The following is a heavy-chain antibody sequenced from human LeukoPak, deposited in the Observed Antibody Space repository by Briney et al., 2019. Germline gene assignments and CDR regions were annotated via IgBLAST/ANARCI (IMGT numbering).Heavy chain of an antibody. CDR1: DDSFSSHY. D-gene: IGHD4-17*01. J-gene: IGHJ3*02. CDR3: ARDLVTATKGFDI. V-gene: IGHV4-59*11. CDR2: ISYIGST. Sequence: PSETLSLTCAVSDDSFSSHYWTWIRQPPGKGLEWIGYISYIGSTNYNPSLKSRVTISIDTSKNQFSLKLTSVTAADTAVYYCARDLVTATKGFDIWGQGTVVSVSS.